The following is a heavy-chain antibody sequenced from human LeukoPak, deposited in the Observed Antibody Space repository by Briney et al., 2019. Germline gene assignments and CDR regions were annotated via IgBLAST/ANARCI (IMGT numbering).Heavy chain of an antibody. CDR3: GRLYDSSGYNFDY. V-gene: IGHV5-51*01. J-gene: IGHJ4*02. CDR1: GYMFTTYW. CDR2: IYPGDSDT. Sequence: GESLKISCRGSGYMFTTYWIGWVRQMPGKGLEWMGSIYPGDSDTRYSPSFQGQVTISVDKSISTAYLQWSSLKASDTAIYYCGRLYDSSGYNFDYWGQGTLVTVSS. D-gene: IGHD3-22*01.